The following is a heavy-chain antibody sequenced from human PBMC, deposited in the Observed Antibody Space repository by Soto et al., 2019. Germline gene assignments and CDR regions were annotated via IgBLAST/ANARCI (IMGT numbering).Heavy chain of an antibody. CDR3: ARLMAAGTNYGMDV. CDR1: GGSISSSSYY. J-gene: IGHJ6*02. CDR2: MSYSGTT. Sequence: SETLSLTCPVSGGSISSSSYYWGWIRQPPGEGLEWIGSMSYSGTTYYNPSLKSRVTISVDTSETQFSLKLSSVTAADTAVYYCARLMAAGTNYGMDVWGQGTTVTVSS. V-gene: IGHV4-39*01. D-gene: IGHD6-13*01.